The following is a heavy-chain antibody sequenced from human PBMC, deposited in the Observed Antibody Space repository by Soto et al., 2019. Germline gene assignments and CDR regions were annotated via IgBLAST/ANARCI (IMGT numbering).Heavy chain of an antibody. Sequence: WASVKVSCKASGYTFTSYGISWVRQAPGQGLEWMGWISAYNGNTNYAQKLQGRVTMTTDTSTSTAYMELRSLRSDDTAVYYCARGITMVRGATDTPYYFDYWGQGTLVTVSS. J-gene: IGHJ4*02. CDR1: GYTFTSYG. CDR3: ARGITMVRGATDTPYYFDY. V-gene: IGHV1-18*01. CDR2: ISAYNGNT. D-gene: IGHD3-10*01.